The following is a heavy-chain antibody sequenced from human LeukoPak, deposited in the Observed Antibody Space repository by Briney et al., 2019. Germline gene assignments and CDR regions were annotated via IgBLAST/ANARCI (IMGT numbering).Heavy chain of an antibody. Sequence: GGSLRLSCAASGFTFDDYAMHWVRQAPGKGLEWVSGISWNSGSIGYADSVKGRFTISRDNAKNSLYLQMNSLRAEDTALYYCARTTEYSSWTDYWGQGTLVTVSS. CDR2: ISWNSGSI. CDR3: ARTTEYSSWTDY. D-gene: IGHD6-6*01. J-gene: IGHJ4*02. V-gene: IGHV3-9*01. CDR1: GFTFDDYA.